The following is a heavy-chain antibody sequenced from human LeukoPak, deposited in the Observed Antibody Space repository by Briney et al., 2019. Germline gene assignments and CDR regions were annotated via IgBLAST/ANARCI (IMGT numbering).Heavy chain of an antibody. CDR1: GFTLRSYW. Sequence: GGSLRLSCAASGFTLRSYWMHWVRQAPGKGLVWVSRINSGGTSTDYGDSVKGRFTVSRDNAKNTLYLQLNSLRAEDTAIYYCAREYNSNWPFDYWGQGTLVTVSS. V-gene: IGHV3-74*01. J-gene: IGHJ4*02. CDR3: AREYNSNWPFDY. D-gene: IGHD1-1*01. CDR2: INSGGTST.